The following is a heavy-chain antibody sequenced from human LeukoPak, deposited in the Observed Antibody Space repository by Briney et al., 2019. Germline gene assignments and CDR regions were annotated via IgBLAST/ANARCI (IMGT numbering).Heavy chain of an antibody. CDR2: INSDGSSK. CDR3: ARGSGDYSGWYPFDY. J-gene: IGHJ4*02. CDR1: GFTFSSYW. V-gene: IGHV3-74*01. D-gene: IGHD6-19*01. Sequence: GGSLRLSCAASGFTFSSYWMHWVRQAPGKGLVWVSRINSDGSSKSYADSVKGRFTISKDNAKNTLYLQMNSLTAEDTAVYYCARGSGDYSGWYPFDYWGQGTLVTVSS.